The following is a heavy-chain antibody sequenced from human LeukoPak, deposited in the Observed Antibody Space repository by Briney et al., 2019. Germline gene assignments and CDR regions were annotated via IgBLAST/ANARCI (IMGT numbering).Heavy chain of an antibody. CDR1: GFSFSTYA. CDR3: ARSSYSSSSSV. CDR2: IVGGGDNT. J-gene: IGHJ3*01. D-gene: IGHD6-6*01. Sequence: GGSLRLSCAASGFSFSTYAMNWVRQAPGKGLEWVSGIVGGGDNTYYADSVKGRFTISRDNSKNTLNLQMNSLRVEDTAVYYCARSSYSSSSSVWGQGTMVTVSS. V-gene: IGHV3-23*01.